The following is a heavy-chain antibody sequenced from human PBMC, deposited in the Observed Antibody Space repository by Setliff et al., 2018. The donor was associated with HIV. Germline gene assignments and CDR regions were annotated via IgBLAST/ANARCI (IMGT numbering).Heavy chain of an antibody. D-gene: IGHD4-17*01. V-gene: IGHV4-59*01. Sequence: SSETLSLTCTVSGGSISTYYWSWIRQPPGKGLEWIGSIYFTGSSDNNPSLKSRVTLSVDTSKRQFSLKLSSVTAADTAVYYCARVQMAYAAFDVWGQGTMVTVSS. CDR2: IYFTGSS. J-gene: IGHJ3*01. CDR3: ARVQMAYAAFDV. CDR1: GGSISTYY.